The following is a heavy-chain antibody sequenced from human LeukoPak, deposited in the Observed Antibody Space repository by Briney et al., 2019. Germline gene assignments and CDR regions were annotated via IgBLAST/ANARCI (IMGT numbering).Heavy chain of an antibody. CDR1: GVSISSYY. Sequence: PSETLSLTCTVSGVSISSYYWSWIRQPPGKGLEWIGYIYYSGSTNYNPSLKSRVTISVDTSKNQFSLKLSSVTAADTAVYYCASRIAAVFDIWGQGTMVTVSS. J-gene: IGHJ3*02. CDR2: IYYSGST. CDR3: ASRIAAVFDI. V-gene: IGHV4-59*08. D-gene: IGHD6-13*01.